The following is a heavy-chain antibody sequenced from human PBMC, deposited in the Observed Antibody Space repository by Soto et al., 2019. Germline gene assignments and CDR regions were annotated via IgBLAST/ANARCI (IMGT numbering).Heavy chain of an antibody. Sequence: GGSLRLSCAASGLPDNTYWMNWVRQTPEKGLEWVANIKLEGGETNYVDSVEGRFTISRDDAKNLVYLQMNSLRAEDTAVYYCARDRGGGSIFGGHYGMDVWGQGTTVTVSS. CDR3: ARDRGGGSIFGGHYGMDV. J-gene: IGHJ6*02. V-gene: IGHV3-7*03. CDR1: GLPDNTYW. D-gene: IGHD3-3*01. CDR2: IKLEGGET.